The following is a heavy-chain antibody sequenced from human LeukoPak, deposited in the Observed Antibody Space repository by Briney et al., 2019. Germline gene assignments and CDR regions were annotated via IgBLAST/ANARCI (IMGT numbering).Heavy chain of an antibody. CDR1: GFTFSSYA. V-gene: IGHV3-30-3*01. CDR2: ISYDGSNK. CDR3: ARAYFDWHTPVYYYYGMDV. J-gene: IGHJ6*02. Sequence: GGSLRLSCAASGFTFSSYAMHWVRQAPGKGLEWVAVISYDGSNKYYADSVKGRFTISRDNSKNTLYLQMNSLRAEDTAVYYCARAYFDWHTPVYYYYGMDVWGQGTTVTVSS. D-gene: IGHD3-9*01.